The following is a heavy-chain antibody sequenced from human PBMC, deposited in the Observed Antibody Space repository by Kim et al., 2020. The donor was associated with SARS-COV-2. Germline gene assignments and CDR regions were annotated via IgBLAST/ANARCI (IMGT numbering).Heavy chain of an antibody. CDR1: GYTFTSYY. J-gene: IGHJ3*02. CDR2: INPSGGST. D-gene: IGHD3-22*01. CDR3: ARGRRETKGSGYNAFDI. V-gene: IGHV1-46*01. Sequence: ASVKVSCKASGYTFTSYYMHWVRQAPGQGLEWMGIINPSGGSTSYAQKFQGRVTMTRDTSTSTVYMELSSLRSEDTAVYYCARGRRETKGSGYNAFDIWGQGTMVTVSS.